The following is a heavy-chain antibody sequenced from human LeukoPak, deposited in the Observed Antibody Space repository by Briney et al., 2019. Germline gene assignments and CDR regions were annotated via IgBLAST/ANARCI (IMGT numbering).Heavy chain of an antibody. D-gene: IGHD6-19*01. CDR3: ARGEIAVEFDY. CDR2: ISSSSSYI. J-gene: IGHJ4*02. V-gene: IGHV3-21*01. CDR1: GFTFSSYS. Sequence: GGSLRLSCAASGFTFSSYSMNWIRQAPGKGLEWVSSISSSSSYIYYADSVKGRFTISRDNAKNSLYLQMNSLRAEDTAVYYCARGEIAVEFDYWGQGTLVTVSS.